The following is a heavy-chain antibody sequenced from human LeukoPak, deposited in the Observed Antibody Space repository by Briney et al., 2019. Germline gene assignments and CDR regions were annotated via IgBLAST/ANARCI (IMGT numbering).Heavy chain of an antibody. CDR1: GYSFTSYW. D-gene: IGHD6-19*01. Sequence: GESLKISCEGSGYSFTSYWIGWVRQMPGKSLEWMGIIYPGDSDTRYSPSFQGQVTISADKSISTAYLQWSSLKASDTAMYYCARQRSSGWYFYYMDVWGKGTTVTVSS. CDR2: IYPGDSDT. J-gene: IGHJ6*03. CDR3: ARQRSSGWYFYYMDV. V-gene: IGHV5-51*01.